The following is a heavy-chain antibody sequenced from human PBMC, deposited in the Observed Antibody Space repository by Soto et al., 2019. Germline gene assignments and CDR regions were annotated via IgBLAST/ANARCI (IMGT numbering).Heavy chain of an antibody. V-gene: IGHV6-1*01. Sequence: SQTLSLTCAISGDSVSNNTAAWNWIRSSPSRGLEWLGRTYYRSNWRHDYAVSVKSRITVNPDTSKNHFSLQLNSVTPDDTAVYYCARGVAGSGFDLWGQGTLVTVS. CDR2: TYYRSNWRH. J-gene: IGHJ4*02. CDR3: ARGVAGSGFDL. CDR1: GDSVSNNTAA. D-gene: IGHD6-19*01.